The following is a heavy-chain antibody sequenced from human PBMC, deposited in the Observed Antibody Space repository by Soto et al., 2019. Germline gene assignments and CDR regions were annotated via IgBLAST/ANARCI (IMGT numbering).Heavy chain of an antibody. Sequence: PGGSLRLSCAASGFTFSDYGMHWVRQAPGKGLEWVAVVSYDGSNKYYADSVKGRFTISRDNSKNTLYLQMSSLRAEDTALYYCAKHRHNYERYFDHWGQGTLVTVSS. D-gene: IGHD1-1*01. CDR1: GFTFSDYG. J-gene: IGHJ4*02. CDR3: AKHRHNYERYFDH. V-gene: IGHV3-30*18. CDR2: VSYDGSNK.